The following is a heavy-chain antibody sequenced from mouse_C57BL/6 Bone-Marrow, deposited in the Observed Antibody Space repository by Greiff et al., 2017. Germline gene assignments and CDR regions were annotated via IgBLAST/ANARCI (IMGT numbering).Heavy chain of an antibody. V-gene: IGHV1-85*01. CDR3: ATYYGLDY. CDR2: IYPRDGST. CDR1: GYTFTSYD. Sequence: VQLQQSGPELVKPGASVKLSCKASGYTFTSYDINWVKQRPGQGLEWIGWIYPRDGSTKYKEKFKGKATLTVDTYSSTAYMELHSLTSEDSAVYFCATYYGLDYWGQGTTLTVSS. J-gene: IGHJ2*01. D-gene: IGHD1-2*01.